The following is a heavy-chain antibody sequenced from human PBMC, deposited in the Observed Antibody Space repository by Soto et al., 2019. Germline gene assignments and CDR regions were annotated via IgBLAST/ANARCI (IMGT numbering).Heavy chain of an antibody. CDR3: AKDRHPDGIWTFDS. CDR1: GYTFTGYY. Sequence: ASLKVSCKASGYTFTGYYMHWVRQAPGQGLEWMGWINPNSGGTNYAQKFQGWVTMTRDTSISTAYMELNSLRDEDTAVYYCAKDRHPDGIWTFDSWGPGTLVTVSS. V-gene: IGHV1-2*04. J-gene: IGHJ4*02. CDR2: INPNSGGT. D-gene: IGHD3-9*01.